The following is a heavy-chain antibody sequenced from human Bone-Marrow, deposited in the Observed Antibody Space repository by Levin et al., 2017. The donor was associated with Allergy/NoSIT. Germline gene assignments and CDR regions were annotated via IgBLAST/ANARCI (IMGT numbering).Heavy chain of an antibody. CDR2: ILGDGNNK. CDR3: VRGLPSAVAGFKRFDN. D-gene: IGHD6-19*01. Sequence: PGGSLRLSCEASGFTFTSHVMHWVRQAPGKGLEWVSAILGDGNNKYYAASVKGRFAISRDNSRNPLSLHPTSLGTEDTALYYCVRGLPSAVAGFKRFDNWAQGAVVTVSS. CDR1: GFTFTSHV. J-gene: IGHJ4*02. V-gene: IGHV3-30*03.